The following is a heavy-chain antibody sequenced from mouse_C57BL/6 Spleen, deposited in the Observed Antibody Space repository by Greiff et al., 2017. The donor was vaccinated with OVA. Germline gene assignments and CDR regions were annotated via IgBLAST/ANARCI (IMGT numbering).Heavy chain of an antibody. D-gene: IGHD1-1*01. V-gene: IGHV1-52*01. CDR3: SGGTTVVAERDYFDY. J-gene: IGHJ2*01. CDR2: IDPSDSAT. CDR1: GYTFTSYW. Sequence: VQLQQPGAELVRPGSSVKLSCKASGYTFTSYWLHWVKQRPIQGLEWIGNIDPSDSATHYNQKFKDKATLTVDKSSSTAYMQLSSLTSEDSAVYYCSGGTTVVAERDYFDYWGQGTTLTVSS.